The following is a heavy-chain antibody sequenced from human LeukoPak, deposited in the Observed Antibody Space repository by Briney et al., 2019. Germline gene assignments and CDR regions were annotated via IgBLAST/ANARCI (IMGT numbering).Heavy chain of an antibody. CDR2: ISGSGGST. V-gene: IGHV3-23*01. J-gene: IGHJ6*02. D-gene: IGHD6-13*01. CDR1: GSTFSSYA. CDR3: AKDLFSSSWNYYYYGMDV. Sequence: PGGSLRLSCAASGSTFSSYAMSWVRQAPGKGLEWVSAISGSGGSTYYADSVKGRFTISRDNSKNTLYLQMNSLRAEDTAVYYCAKDLFSSSWNYYYYGMDVWGQGTTVTVSS.